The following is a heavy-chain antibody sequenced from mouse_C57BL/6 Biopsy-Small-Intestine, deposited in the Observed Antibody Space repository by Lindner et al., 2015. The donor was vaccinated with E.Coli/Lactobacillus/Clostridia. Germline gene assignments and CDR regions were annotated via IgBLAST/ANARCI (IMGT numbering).Heavy chain of an antibody. CDR2: ITAHTGNT. V-gene: IGHV1-81*01. J-gene: IGHJ2*01. D-gene: IGHD1-1*01. Sequence: SVKVSCKASGYSFTTYGFSWVRQAPGQGLEWMGWITAHTGNTNYAQKLQGRVTITADKSTSTAYMELNNLRSDDTAVYYCARGRRSAAAGYFDYWGQGTLVTVSS. CDR3: ARGRRSAAAGYFDY. CDR1: GYSFTTYG.